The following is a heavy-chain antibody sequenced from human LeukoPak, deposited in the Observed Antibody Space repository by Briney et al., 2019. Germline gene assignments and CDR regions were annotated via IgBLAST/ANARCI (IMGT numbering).Heavy chain of an antibody. Sequence: PSETLSLTCTVSGGSISSSSYYWGWIRQPPGKGLEWIGSIYYSGSTYYNPSLKSRVTISVDTSKNQFSLKLSSVTAADTAVYYCARLLMNADTAMHYFDYWGQGTLVTVSS. D-gene: IGHD5-18*01. V-gene: IGHV4-39*01. J-gene: IGHJ4*02. CDR3: ARLLMNADTAMHYFDY. CDR2: IYYSGST. CDR1: GGSISSSSYY.